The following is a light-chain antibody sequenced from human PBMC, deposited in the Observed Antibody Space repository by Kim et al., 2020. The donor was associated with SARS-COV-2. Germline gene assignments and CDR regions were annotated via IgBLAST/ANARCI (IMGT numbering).Light chain of an antibody. CDR1: QGISSY. Sequence: DIQLTQSPSFLSASVGDRVTITCRXXQGISSYLAWYQQKPGKAPKLLIYTASTLQSGVPSRFSGSGSGTEFTLTISSLQPEDFATYYCQXXNSYPFTXGPGTXXDXX. V-gene: IGKV1-9*01. J-gene: IGKJ3*01. CDR2: TAS. CDR3: QXXNSYPFT.